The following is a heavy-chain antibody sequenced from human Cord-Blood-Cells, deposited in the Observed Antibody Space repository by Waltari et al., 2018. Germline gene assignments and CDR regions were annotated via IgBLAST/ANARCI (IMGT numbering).Heavy chain of an antibody. CDR2: SNHSGST. CDR1: GGSFSGYY. CDR3: ARGRALLN. D-gene: IGHD1-26*01. J-gene: IGHJ4*02. Sequence: QVQLQQWGAGLLKPSETLSLTCAVYGGSFSGYYWSWIRQPPGKGLEWIGESNHSGSTNYNPSLKSRVTISVDTSKNQFSLKLSSVTAADTAVYYFARGRALLNWGQGTLVTVSS. V-gene: IGHV4-34*01.